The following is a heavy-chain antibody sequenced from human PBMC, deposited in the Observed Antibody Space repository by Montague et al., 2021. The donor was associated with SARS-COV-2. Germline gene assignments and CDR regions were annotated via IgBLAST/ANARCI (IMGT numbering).Heavy chain of an antibody. J-gene: IGHJ6*02. CDR3: TRSGDGVYYGMDV. CDR2: INIDGSRT. CDR1: GFTFSRYW. V-gene: IGHV3-74*03. D-gene: IGHD2-21*02. Sequence: SLRLSCAASGFTFSRYWMHWVRQVPGKGLLWVSRINIDGSRTTYADSVKGRFTIFRDNAKNTLFLQMKGLRADDTAVYYCTRSGDGVYYGMDVWGQGTTVTVSS.